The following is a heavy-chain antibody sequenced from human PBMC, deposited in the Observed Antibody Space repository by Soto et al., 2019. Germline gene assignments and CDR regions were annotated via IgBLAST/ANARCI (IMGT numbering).Heavy chain of an antibody. Sequence: SETLSLTCTVSGGSISRYYWSWIRQPPGKGLEWIGYIYYSGSTNYNPSLKSRVTISVDTSKNQFSLKLSSVTAEDTAVYYCARDYYGSGSYPFDLWGRGTLVTVSS. CDR1: GGSISRYY. CDR2: IYYSGST. V-gene: IGHV4-59*01. J-gene: IGHJ2*01. CDR3: ARDYYGSGSYPFDL. D-gene: IGHD3-10*01.